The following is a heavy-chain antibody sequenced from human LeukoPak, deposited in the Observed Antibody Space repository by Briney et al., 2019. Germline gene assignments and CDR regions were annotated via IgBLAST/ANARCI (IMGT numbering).Heavy chain of an antibody. D-gene: IGHD5-12*01. Sequence: PGGSLRLSCIVSGLTVNDNYASWARQAPGRGLQWVSVMFPDGRTFYGDSVRGRFTISRDLARNTLLLQMHSLRADDTAVHYCARTDPGYDDYDYGGQGTLVTVSS. CDR3: ARTDPGYDDYDY. J-gene: IGHJ4*02. CDR2: MFPDGRT. V-gene: IGHV3-53*01. CDR1: GLTVNDNY.